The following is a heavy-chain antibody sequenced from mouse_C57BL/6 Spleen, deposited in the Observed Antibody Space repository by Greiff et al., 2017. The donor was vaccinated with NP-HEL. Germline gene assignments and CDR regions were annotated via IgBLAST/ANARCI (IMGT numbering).Heavy chain of an antibody. D-gene: IGHD2-4*01. CDR3: ARNRNYDYDGWYFDV. CDR2: IWSGGST. J-gene: IGHJ1*03. V-gene: IGHV2-2*01. CDR1: GFSLTSYG. Sequence: QVQLQQSGPGLVQPSQSLSITCTVSGFSLTSYGVHWVRQSPGKGLEWLGVIWSGGSTDYNAAFISRLSISKDNSKSQVFFKMNSLQADDTAIYYCARNRNYDYDGWYFDVWGTGTTVTVSS.